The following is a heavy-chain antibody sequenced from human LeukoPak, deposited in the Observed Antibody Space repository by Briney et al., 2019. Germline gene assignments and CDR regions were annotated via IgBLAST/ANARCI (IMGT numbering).Heavy chain of an antibody. Sequence: GGSLRLSCAASGFTFSSYSMNWVRQAPGKGLEWVSSISSSSSYIYYADSVKGRFTISRDNAKNSLYLQMNSLRAEDTAVYYCARDSGYSSSWYYYYYGMDVWGQGTTVTVSS. CDR3: ARDSGYSSSWYYYYYGMDV. CDR1: GFTFSSYS. J-gene: IGHJ6*02. D-gene: IGHD6-13*01. V-gene: IGHV3-21*01. CDR2: ISSSSSYI.